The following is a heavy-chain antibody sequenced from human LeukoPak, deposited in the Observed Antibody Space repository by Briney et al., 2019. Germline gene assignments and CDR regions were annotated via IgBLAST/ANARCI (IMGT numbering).Heavy chain of an antibody. CDR1: GFTFSSYS. V-gene: IGHV3-48*01. CDR3: ARFMGYGDYAQPFRY. D-gene: IGHD4-17*01. J-gene: IGHJ4*02. Sequence: PGGSLRLSCAASGFTFSSYSMNWVRQAPGKGLEWVSYISSSSSTIYYADSVKGRFTISRDNAKNSLYLQMNSLRAEDTAVYYCARFMGYGDYAQPFRYWGQGTLVTVSS. CDR2: ISSSSSTI.